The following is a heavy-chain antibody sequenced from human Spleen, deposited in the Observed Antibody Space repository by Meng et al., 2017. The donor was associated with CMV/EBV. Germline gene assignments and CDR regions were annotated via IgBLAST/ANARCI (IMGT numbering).Heavy chain of an antibody. J-gene: IGHJ4*02. Sequence: SETLSLTCAVSGGSISSTAYYWGWIRQPPGRGLEWIGSIYYSGSTYYNPSLKSRVIMSVDTSKSQFSLKLSSVTAADTAVYYCARGIVGATAYFDSWGQGTLVTVSS. CDR2: IYYSGST. D-gene: IGHD1-26*01. CDR1: GGSISSTAYY. CDR3: ARGIVGATAYFDS. V-gene: IGHV4-39*07.